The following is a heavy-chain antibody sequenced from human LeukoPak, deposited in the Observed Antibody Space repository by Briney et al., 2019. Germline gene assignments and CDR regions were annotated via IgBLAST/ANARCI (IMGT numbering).Heavy chain of an antibody. Sequence: SETLSLTCTVSGGSISSYYWSWIRQPPGKGLEWIGYIYYSGSTNYNPSLKSRVTISVDTSKNQFSLKLSSVTAADAAVYYCARSVEGYCSGGSCYSYYYYMDVWGKGTTVTVSS. V-gene: IGHV4-59*01. D-gene: IGHD2-15*01. CDR2: IYYSGST. J-gene: IGHJ6*03. CDR3: ARSVEGYCSGGSCYSYYYYMDV. CDR1: GGSISSYY.